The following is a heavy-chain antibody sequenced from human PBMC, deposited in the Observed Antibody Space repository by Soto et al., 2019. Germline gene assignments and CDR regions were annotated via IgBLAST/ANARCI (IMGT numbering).Heavy chain of an antibody. D-gene: IGHD3-16*01. V-gene: IGHV3-48*02. CDR1: GFSFDRYA. J-gene: IGHJ4*02. Sequence: EVQLVESGGGLVQPGGYLRLSCVASGFSFDRYAMNWVRQAPGKGLEWLSWISVDSVSIEYSDSVTGRFTMSRDDAKNLVYLQLNSLQDEGTAVYYCARDHRWAFDYWGQGTLVTVTS. CDR3: ARDHRWAFDY. CDR2: ISVDSVSI.